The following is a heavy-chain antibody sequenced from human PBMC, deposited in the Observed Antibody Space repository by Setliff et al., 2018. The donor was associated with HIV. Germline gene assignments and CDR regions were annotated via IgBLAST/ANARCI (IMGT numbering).Heavy chain of an antibody. J-gene: IGHJ4*02. V-gene: IGHV3-73*01. CDR2: IKSKTKSYAT. CDR3: ARHEETIDY. CDR1: GLTFSGSG. D-gene: IGHD1-7*01. Sequence: GGSLRLSCAASGLTFSGSGMHWVRQASGKGLEWIGQIKSKTKSYATVYGESVKGRFTISRDDSKNTTYLQLNSLKTEETAVYYCARHEETIDYWGQGNLVTVSS.